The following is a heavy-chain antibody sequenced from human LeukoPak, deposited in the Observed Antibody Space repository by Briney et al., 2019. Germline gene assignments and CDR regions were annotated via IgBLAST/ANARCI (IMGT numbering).Heavy chain of an antibody. CDR2: NSSSSSYT. CDR3: ARAGGGSGSYPYNWFDP. D-gene: IGHD3-10*01. V-gene: IGHV3-11*06. CDR1: GFTFSDYY. Sequence: GGSLRLSCAASGFTFSDYYMSWIRQAPGKGLEWVSYNSSSSSYTNYADSVKGRFTISRDNAKNSLYLQMNSLRAEDTAVYYCARAGGGSGSYPYNWFDPWGQGTLVTVSS. J-gene: IGHJ5*02.